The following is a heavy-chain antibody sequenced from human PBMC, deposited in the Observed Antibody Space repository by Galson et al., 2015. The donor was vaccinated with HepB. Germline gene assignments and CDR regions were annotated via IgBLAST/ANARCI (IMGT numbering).Heavy chain of an antibody. Sequence: SLRLSCAASGFAFDDYHMSWIRQPPGKGLEWISQITSTDTYRNYADSVKGRFTISRDNARNSLYLQMNSLRAEDTAVYYCARRGILTRGAGIVVAALYHFDSWGQGTLVTVSS. V-gene: IGHV3-11*06. J-gene: IGHJ4*02. CDR1: GFAFDDYH. D-gene: IGHD6-19*01. CDR3: ARRGILTRGAGIVVAALYHFDS. CDR2: ITSTDTYR.